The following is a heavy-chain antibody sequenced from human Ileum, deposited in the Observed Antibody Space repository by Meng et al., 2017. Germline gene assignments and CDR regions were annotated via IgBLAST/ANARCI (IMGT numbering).Heavy chain of an antibody. J-gene: IGHJ4*02. V-gene: IGHV3-33*01. CDR1: GFTFSSYG. D-gene: IGHD3-3*01. CDR2: IWPDGRRE. Sequence: GESLKISCAVSGFTFSSYGIHWVRQAPGKGLEWVVVIWPDGRREDYADSVRGRFSMSREKSKNILYLQMNTLTAEDTAVYYCATWEWPYGSFFDYWGQGTLVTVSS. CDR3: ATWEWPYGSFFDY.